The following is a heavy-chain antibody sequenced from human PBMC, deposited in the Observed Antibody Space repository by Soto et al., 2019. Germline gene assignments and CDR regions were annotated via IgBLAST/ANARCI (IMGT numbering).Heavy chain of an antibody. Sequence: GGSLRLSCAASGFTFSSYAMSWVRQAPGKGLEWVSAISGSGGSTYYADSVKGRFTISRDNSKNTLYLQMNSLRAEDTAVYYCAQPCEIWSGGSCFDYWGQGTLVTVSS. CDR2: ISGSGGST. V-gene: IGHV3-23*01. J-gene: IGHJ4*02. CDR1: GFTFSSYA. CDR3: AQPCEIWSGGSCFDY. D-gene: IGHD2-15*01.